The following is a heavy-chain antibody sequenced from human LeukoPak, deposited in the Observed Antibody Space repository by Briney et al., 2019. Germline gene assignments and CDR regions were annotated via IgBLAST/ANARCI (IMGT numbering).Heavy chain of an antibody. Sequence: GGSLRLSCAASGFTFSSYAMSWVRQAPGKGLEWVSAISGSGGSTYYADSVKGRFTISRDNSKNTLYLQMSSLRVEDTAIYYCASHWAQQVVSDYWGQGTLVTVSS. CDR3: ASHWAQQVVSDY. CDR1: GFTFSSYA. V-gene: IGHV3-23*01. CDR2: ISGSGGST. J-gene: IGHJ4*02. D-gene: IGHD6-13*01.